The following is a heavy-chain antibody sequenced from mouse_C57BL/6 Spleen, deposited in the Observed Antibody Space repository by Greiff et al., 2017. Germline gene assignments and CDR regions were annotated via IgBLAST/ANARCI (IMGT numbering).Heavy chain of an antibody. Sequence: QVQLQQSGAELMKPGASVKLSCKATGYTFTGYWIEWVKQRPGHGLEWIGEILPGSGSTNYNEKFKGKAKFTADTSSNTAYMQLSSLTTEDSAIYYCARKVGTVVDFMDYYAMDYWGQGTSVTVSS. CDR3: ARKVGTVVDFMDYYAMDY. V-gene: IGHV1-9*01. D-gene: IGHD1-1*01. J-gene: IGHJ4*01. CDR1: GYTFTGYW. CDR2: ILPGSGST.